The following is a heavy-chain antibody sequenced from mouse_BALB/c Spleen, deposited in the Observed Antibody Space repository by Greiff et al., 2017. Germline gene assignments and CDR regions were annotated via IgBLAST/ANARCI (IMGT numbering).Heavy chain of an antibody. CDR2: INSNGGST. Sequence: EVKLMESGGGLVQPGGSLKLSCAASGFTFSSYGMSWVRQTPDKRLELVATINSNGGSTYYPDSVKGRFTISRDNAKNTLYLQMSSLKSEDTAMYYCARERGGYFDYWGQGTTLTVSS. J-gene: IGHJ2*01. CDR3: ARERGGYFDY. V-gene: IGHV5-6-3*01. CDR1: GFTFSSYG.